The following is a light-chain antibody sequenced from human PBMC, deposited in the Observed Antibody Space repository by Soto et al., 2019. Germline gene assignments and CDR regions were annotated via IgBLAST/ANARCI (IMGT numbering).Light chain of an antibody. V-gene: IGLV1-47*01. CDR2: RNN. J-gene: IGLJ2*01. CDR1: SSNIGSNY. CDR3: AAWEDSRGV. Sequence: QPVLTQPPSASGTPGQRVTISCSGSSSNIGSNYVYWYQQLPGTAPKLLIYRNNQRPSGVPDRFSGSKSGTSASLAISGLRSEDEAEDYWAAWEDSRGVFGGGTKLTVL.